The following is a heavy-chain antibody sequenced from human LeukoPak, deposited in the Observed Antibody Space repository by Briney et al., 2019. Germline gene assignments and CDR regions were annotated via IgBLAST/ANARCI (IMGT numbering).Heavy chain of an antibody. CDR2: ISSSSSYI. V-gene: IGHV3-21*01. CDR1: GFTFSSYS. J-gene: IGHJ4*02. Sequence: GGSLRLSCAASGFTFSSYSMNWVRQAPGKGLEWVSSISSSSSYIYYADSVKGRFTISRDNAKNSLYLQMNRLRAEDTAAYYCASGAGSSEADYWGQGTLVTVSS. CDR3: ASGAGSSEADY. D-gene: IGHD1-26*01.